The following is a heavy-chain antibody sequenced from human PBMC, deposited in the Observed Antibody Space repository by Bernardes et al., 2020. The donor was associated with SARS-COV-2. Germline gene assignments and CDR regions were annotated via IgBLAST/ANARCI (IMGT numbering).Heavy chain of an antibody. CDR3: GRGGWYPDY. CDR2: IKQDGSEK. V-gene: IGHV3-7*01. D-gene: IGHD6-19*01. CDR1: GFTFSYSW. Sequence: GGTLRLSCAVSGFTFSYSWMSWARQPPGKGLEWVAYIKQDGSEKHYVDSVRGRFTISRDNAKNSLYLQMNSLRVDDTAIYYCGRGGWYPDYWGQGTLVTVSS. J-gene: IGHJ4*02.